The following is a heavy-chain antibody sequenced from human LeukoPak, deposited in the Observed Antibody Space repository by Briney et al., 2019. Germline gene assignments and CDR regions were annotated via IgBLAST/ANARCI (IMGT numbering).Heavy chain of an antibody. V-gene: IGHV3-23*01. CDR3: AKDSFSFNGIYHAFDL. Sequence: PGGSLRLSCAASGFTFSNYAVTWVRQAPGKGLEWVSTIDGGPGLVNYADSVKGRFTISRDDSKNTMFLHMKSLRAEDTAIYYCAKDSFSFNGIYHAFDLWGQGTMVTVSS. J-gene: IGHJ3*01. CDR1: GFTFSNYA. CDR2: IDGGPGLV. D-gene: IGHD2-8*01.